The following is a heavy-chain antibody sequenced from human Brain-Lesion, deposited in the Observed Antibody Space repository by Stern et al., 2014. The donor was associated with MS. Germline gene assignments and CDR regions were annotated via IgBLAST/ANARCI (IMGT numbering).Heavy chain of an antibody. J-gene: IGHJ4*02. D-gene: IGHD6-13*01. Sequence: QVQLVQSGPGLVKPSGTLSLTCAVSGGSISSSNWWSWVRQSPGKGLEWIGESDHSGSTIYNPSLKSRVPVSVDKSQNRFSLNLRSVTAADTAVYFCARFPASRPHVFDSWGQGTLVTVSS. V-gene: IGHV4-4*02. CDR2: SDHSGST. CDR1: GGSISSSNW. CDR3: ARFPASRPHVFDS.